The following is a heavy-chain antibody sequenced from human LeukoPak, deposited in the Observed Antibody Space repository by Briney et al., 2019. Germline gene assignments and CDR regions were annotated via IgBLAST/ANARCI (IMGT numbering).Heavy chain of an antibody. CDR3: ARDATLGIAAAGPHYYYYGMDV. D-gene: IGHD6-13*01. Sequence: GGSLRLSCAASGFTVSSNYMSWVRQAPGKGLEWVSVIYSGGSTYYADSVKGRFTISRDNPKNTLYLQMNSLRAEDTAVYYCARDATLGIAAAGPHYYYYGMDVWGQGTTVTVSS. CDR1: GFTVSSNY. V-gene: IGHV3-66*01. CDR2: IYSGGST. J-gene: IGHJ6*02.